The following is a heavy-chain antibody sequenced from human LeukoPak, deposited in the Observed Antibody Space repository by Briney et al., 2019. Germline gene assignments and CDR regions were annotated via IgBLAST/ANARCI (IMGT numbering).Heavy chain of an antibody. CDR3: AREDGIAAAGYYGMDV. Sequence: SETLSLTCTVACGSTSIYYGSSIRQPAGKGLGSLRRIYTSGRTNYNTSLKSRVTMSVDTSKNQFSRKLSSVTAADTAVYYCAREDGIAAAGYYGMDVWGQGTTVTVSS. CDR1: CGSTSIYY. D-gene: IGHD6-13*01. J-gene: IGHJ6*02. CDR2: IYTSGRT. V-gene: IGHV4-4*07.